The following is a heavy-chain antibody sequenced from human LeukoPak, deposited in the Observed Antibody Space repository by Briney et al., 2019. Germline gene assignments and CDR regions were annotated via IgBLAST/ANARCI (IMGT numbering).Heavy chain of an antibody. V-gene: IGHV3-9*01. J-gene: IGHJ4*02. CDR2: ISWNSGSI. Sequence: GGSLRLSYAASGFTFDDYAMHWVRQAPGKGLEWVSGISWNSGSIGYADSVKGRFTISRDNAKNSLYLQMNSLRAEDTALYYCAKDSGSMVRGVPYPFDYWGQGTLVTVSS. CDR1: GFTFDDYA. CDR3: AKDSGSMVRGVPYPFDY. D-gene: IGHD3-10*01.